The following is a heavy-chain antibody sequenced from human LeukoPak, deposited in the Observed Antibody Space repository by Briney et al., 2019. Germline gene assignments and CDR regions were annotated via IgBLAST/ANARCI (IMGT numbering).Heavy chain of an antibody. J-gene: IGHJ4*02. D-gene: IGHD5-18*01. CDR1: GFTFSSYG. CDR3: AKDRATAMYYFDY. Sequence: GGSLRLSCAGSGFTFSSYGMHWVRQAPGKGLEWVAFIRYDGSNKYYADSVKGRFTISRDNSKNTLYLQMNSLRAEDTAVYYCAKDRATAMYYFDYWGQGTPVTVSS. V-gene: IGHV3-30*02. CDR2: IRYDGSNK.